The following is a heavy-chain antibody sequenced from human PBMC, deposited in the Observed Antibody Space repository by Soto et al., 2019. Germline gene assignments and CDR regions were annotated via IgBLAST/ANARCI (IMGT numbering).Heavy chain of an antibody. Sequence: QVQLVESGGGVVQPGRSLRLSCAASGFTFSSYAMHWVRQAPGKGLEWVAGISYDGSNKYYADSVKGRFTISRDNSKNTLYLQMNSLRAEDTAVYYCECVWGNDYGDLRFDYWGQGTLVTVSS. D-gene: IGHD4-17*01. CDR2: ISYDGSNK. J-gene: IGHJ4*02. CDR1: GFTFSSYA. CDR3: ECVWGNDYGDLRFDY. V-gene: IGHV3-30-3*01.